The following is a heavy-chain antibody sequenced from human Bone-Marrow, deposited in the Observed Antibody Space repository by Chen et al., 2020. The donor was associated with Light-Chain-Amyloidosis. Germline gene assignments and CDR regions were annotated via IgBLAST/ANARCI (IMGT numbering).Heavy chain of an antibody. Sequence: QLQLQESGPGLVRPSETLYLTCTVSGGSISINSYYWGWIRQPPGKGLEWIGSMSYSGSTYYSPSLKSRVTISVDTPKNKFSLRLNSVTAADTALYYCARMFGFCSGGSCYSAYFDYWGQGALVTVSS. CDR1: GGSISINSYY. CDR3: ARMFGFCSGGSCYSAYFDY. D-gene: IGHD2-15*01. J-gene: IGHJ4*02. V-gene: IGHV4-39*01. CDR2: MSYSGST.